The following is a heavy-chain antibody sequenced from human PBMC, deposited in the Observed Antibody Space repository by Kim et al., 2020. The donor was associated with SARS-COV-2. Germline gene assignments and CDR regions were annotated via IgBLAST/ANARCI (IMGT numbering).Heavy chain of an antibody. CDR3: ARVGYSSSWYLVEYYYYYYGRDV. D-gene: IGHD6-13*01. CDR2: ISYDGSNK. CDR1: GFTFSSYA. V-gene: IGHV3-30*04. Sequence: GGSLRLSCAASGFTFSSYAMHWVRQAPGKGLEWVAVISYDGSNKYYADSVKGRFTISRDNSKNTLYLQMNSLSAEDTAVYYWARVGYSSSWYLVEYYYYYYGRDVWGQGTTVTLSS. J-gene: IGHJ6*02.